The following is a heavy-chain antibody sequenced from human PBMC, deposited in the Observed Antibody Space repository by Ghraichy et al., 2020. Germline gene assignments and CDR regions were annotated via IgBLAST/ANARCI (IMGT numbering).Heavy chain of an antibody. J-gene: IGHJ2*01. V-gene: IGHV3-30*04. CDR2: ISSDGSHI. Sequence: AGSLRLSCAASGFTFSSFAIHWVRQTPGKGLEWVAVISSDGSHIYYADSATGRFTISRDNSKNALYLQMNSLRAEDTAMYSCARSLVRGFWYFDLWGRGTLVTVSS. CDR1: GFTFSSFA. CDR3: ARSLVRGFWYFDL. D-gene: IGHD3-10*01.